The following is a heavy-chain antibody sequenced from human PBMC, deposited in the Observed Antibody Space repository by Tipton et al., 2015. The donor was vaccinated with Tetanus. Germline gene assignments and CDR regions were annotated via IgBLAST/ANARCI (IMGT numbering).Heavy chain of an antibody. Sequence: SLRLSCAASGFTFRSYGMHWVRQAPGTGLEWVAVIWNDGTTKYYGDSVKGRLTISRDNAKNSLFLQMGGLRGDDTAVYYCAREGQWLGSGAFDVWGRGTMVTVSS. CDR2: IWNDGTTK. CDR3: AREGQWLGSGAFDV. J-gene: IGHJ3*01. D-gene: IGHD6-19*01. V-gene: IGHV3-33*01. CDR1: GFTFRSYG.